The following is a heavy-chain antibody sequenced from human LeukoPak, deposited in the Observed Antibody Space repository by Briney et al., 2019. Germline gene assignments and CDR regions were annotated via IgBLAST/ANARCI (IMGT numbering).Heavy chain of an antibody. J-gene: IGHJ4*02. CDR3: AKDLVGTPQGGY. CDR2: ITGSGAGT. Sequence: GGSLRLSCAASGFTFSRSAMSWVRQAPGKGLEWVSTITGSGAGTYYADSVKGRFTISRDNSKNTLCLQMNSLRAEDTAVYYCAKDLVGTPQGGYWGQGTLVTVSS. CDR1: GFTFSRSA. D-gene: IGHD1-1*01. V-gene: IGHV3-23*01.